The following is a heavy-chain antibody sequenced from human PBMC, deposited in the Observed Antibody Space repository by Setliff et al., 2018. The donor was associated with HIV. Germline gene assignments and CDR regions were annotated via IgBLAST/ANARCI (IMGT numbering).Heavy chain of an antibody. CDR1: GGSFSAYY. Sequence: PSETLSLTCAVYGGSFSAYYWNWIRQPAGKGLEWIGRVYITGMTNYNLSLKSRVTISLDTSKSQFSLKLSSVTAADTAVYYCASALKEGYSYGYPFDFWGQGTLVTVSS. CDR2: VYITGMT. D-gene: IGHD5-18*01. V-gene: IGHV4-59*10. J-gene: IGHJ4*02. CDR3: ASALKEGYSYGYPFDF.